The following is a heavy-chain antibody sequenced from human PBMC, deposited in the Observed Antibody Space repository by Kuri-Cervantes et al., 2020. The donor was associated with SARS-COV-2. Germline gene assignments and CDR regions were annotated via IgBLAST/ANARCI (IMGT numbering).Heavy chain of an antibody. CDR3: GKVSWLQLWHRYSDS. CDR2: IYTSGGT. J-gene: IGHJ4*02. Sequence: SETLSLTCTVSGDSIGSGSNFWSWIRKPAGKGLEWIGYIYTSGGTNYNPSLKSRVTISLDTSKNQFSLKLSSVTAADTAVYYCGKVSWLQLWHRYSDSWGQGTLVTVSS. V-gene: IGHV4-61*09. D-gene: IGHD5-18*01. CDR1: GDSIGSGSNF.